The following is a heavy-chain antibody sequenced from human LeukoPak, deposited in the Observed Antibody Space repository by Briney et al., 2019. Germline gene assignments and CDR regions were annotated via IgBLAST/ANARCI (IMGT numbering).Heavy chain of an antibody. CDR1: GFTFSSYS. CDR2: VSSSSTI. J-gene: IGHJ3*02. Sequence: GGSLRLSCAASGFTFSSYSMNWVRQAPGKGLQWLSYVSSSSTIYYADSVKGRFTISRDNSKNTLYLQMNSLRAEDTAVYYCAKDRPGYSSGWYHDAFDIWGQGTMVTVSS. V-gene: IGHV3-48*01. D-gene: IGHD6-19*01. CDR3: AKDRPGYSSGWYHDAFDI.